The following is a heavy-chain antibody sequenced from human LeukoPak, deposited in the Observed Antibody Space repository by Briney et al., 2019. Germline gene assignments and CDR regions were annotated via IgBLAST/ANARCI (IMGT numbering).Heavy chain of an antibody. CDR3: ARGSQSTWGFFAY. Sequence: PGGSLRLSCAASGFTFSNAWMSWVRQAPGKGLQWVAVIWYDGSNEYYTGSVKGRFTISRDNAHNTLYLQMNSLRAEDTAVYYCARGSQSTWGFFAYWGQGTRVTVSS. CDR2: IWYDGSNE. J-gene: IGHJ4*02. V-gene: IGHV3-33*08. CDR1: GFTFSNAW. D-gene: IGHD1-1*01.